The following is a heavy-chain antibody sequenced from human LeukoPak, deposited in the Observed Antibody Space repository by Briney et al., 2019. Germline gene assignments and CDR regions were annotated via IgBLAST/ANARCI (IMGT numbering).Heavy chain of an antibody. D-gene: IGHD2-2*01. J-gene: IGHJ4*02. V-gene: IGHV1-2*02. CDR1: GYTFTGYY. CDR2: INPNSGGT. Sequence: ASVKVSCKASGYTFTGYYMHWVRQAPGQGLEWMGWINPNSGGTNYAQKFQGRVTMTRDTSVSTAYMELSRLRSDDTAVYYCASFIVVVPAAIVDWFDYWGQGTLVTVSS. CDR3: ASFIVVVPAAIVDWFDY.